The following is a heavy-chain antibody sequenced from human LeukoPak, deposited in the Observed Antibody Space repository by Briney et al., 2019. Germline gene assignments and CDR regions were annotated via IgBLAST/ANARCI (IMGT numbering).Heavy chain of an antibody. CDR1: GYTFISYQ. CDR2: INPTGGST. J-gene: IGHJ4*02. Sequence: ASVKVSCKASGYTFISYQMHWVRPAPGQGLEWMGIINPTGGSTSHAQKLQGRVTMTRDTSTSTVYMELSSLRSEDTAVYYCARKGSSSCFDYWGQGTLVTVSS. CDR3: ARKGSSSCFDY. V-gene: IGHV1-46*01. D-gene: IGHD6-6*01.